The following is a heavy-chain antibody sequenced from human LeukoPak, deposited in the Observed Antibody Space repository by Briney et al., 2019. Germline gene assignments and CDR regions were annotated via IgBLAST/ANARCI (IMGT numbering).Heavy chain of an antibody. Sequence: GGSLRLSCAASGFAFNSYTITWVRQAPGKGLESISSITSRGSHIYIADSVKGRFTISRDKAKNSLFLQMSSLSVEDTAVYYCARVAQGATTENYFYYYMDVWGKGTTVTVSS. CDR3: ARVAQGATTENYFYYYMDV. CDR2: ITSRGSHI. J-gene: IGHJ6*03. D-gene: IGHD4-11*01. V-gene: IGHV3-21*01. CDR1: GFAFNSYT.